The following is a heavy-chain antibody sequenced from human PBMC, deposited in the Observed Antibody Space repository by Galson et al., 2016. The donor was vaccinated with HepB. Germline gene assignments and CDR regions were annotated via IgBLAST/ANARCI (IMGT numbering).Heavy chain of an antibody. CDR1: GFTLRSYI. CDR3: AREWGGYSYYTDV. D-gene: IGHD3-16*01. V-gene: IGHV3-21*01. J-gene: IGHJ6*03. Sequence: SLRLSCAASGFTLRSYIMNWVRRAPGKGLEWVAAISSSSTYIHYADSLKGRLTISRDNAQNSVFLQMNSLRVEDTAVYYCAREWGGYSYYTDVWGKGTSVTVSS. CDR2: ISSSSTYI.